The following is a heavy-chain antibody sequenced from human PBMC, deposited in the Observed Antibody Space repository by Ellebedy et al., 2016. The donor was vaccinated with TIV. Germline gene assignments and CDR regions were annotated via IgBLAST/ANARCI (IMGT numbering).Heavy chain of an antibody. J-gene: IGHJ6*02. V-gene: IGHV3-11*06. Sequence: GESLKIPCAASGFTFSDYYMSWIRQAPGKGLEWISYISSKSSYTSYAESVKGRFTISRDNAKSSLFLQMNSLRAEDTAVYYCARELWYGELYGLDLWGQGTTVTVSS. CDR1: GFTFSDYY. CDR2: ISSKSSYT. CDR3: ARELWYGELYGLDL. D-gene: IGHD3-10*01.